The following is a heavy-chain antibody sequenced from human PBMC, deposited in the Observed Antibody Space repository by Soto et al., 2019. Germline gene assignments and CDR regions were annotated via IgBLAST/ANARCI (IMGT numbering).Heavy chain of an antibody. Sequence: SETLTLTCTASGGSVNSGSYTWNWIRQSPGKGLEWMGYIYFSGNSIYNPSLKGRVTMSLDASKAHLSMNLTSVTAADTALYYCAPSGPFPAAKDSWGQGILVTVSS. V-gene: IGHV4-61*03. CDR1: GGSVNSGSYT. D-gene: IGHD6-19*01. CDR2: IYFSGNS. J-gene: IGHJ1*01. CDR3: APSGPFPAAKDS.